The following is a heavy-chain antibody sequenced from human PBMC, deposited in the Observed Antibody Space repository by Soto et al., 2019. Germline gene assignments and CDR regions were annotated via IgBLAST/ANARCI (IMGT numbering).Heavy chain of an antibody. V-gene: IGHV3-23*01. CDR1: GFAFSSYA. J-gene: IGHJ5*02. D-gene: IGHD1-20*01. CDR3: AKEGYNWNNPDWFDP. Sequence: GGSLGLSCGASGFAFSSYAMSWFRQAPGKGLEWVSAISGSGGSTYYADSVKGRFTISRDNSKNTLYLQMNSLRAEDTAVYYCAKEGYNWNNPDWFDPWGQGTLVTVSS. CDR2: ISGSGGST.